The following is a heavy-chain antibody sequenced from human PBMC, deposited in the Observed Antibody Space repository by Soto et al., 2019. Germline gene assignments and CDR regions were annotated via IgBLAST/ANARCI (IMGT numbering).Heavy chain of an antibody. CDR2: ISNNGAHT. V-gene: IGHV3-64*01. CDR1: GFTFSNDE. J-gene: IGHJ6*03. CDR3: ARRGYGSRWPNVDMDV. Sequence: EAQLVESGGGLVQPGGSLRLSCAASGFTFSNDEMHWVRQAPGKGLEYVSGISNNGAHTDYAKSVKGRFTISRDNSENTLYLQMGSLRAEDMALYYYARRGYGSRWPNVDMDVWGKGTTVTVSS. D-gene: IGHD6-13*01.